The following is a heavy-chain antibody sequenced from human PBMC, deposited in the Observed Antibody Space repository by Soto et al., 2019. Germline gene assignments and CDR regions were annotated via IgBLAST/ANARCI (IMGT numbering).Heavy chain of an antibody. CDR2: IYYSGST. V-gene: IGHV4-59*08. CDR1: GGPISSYY. Sequence: SETLSLTCTVSGGPISSYYWSWIRQPPGKGLEWIGYIYYSGSTNYNPSLKSRVTISVDTSKNQFSLKLSSVTAADTAVYYCARQDCSGGSCYPVWFDPWGQGTLVTVSS. CDR3: ARQDCSGGSCYPVWFDP. J-gene: IGHJ5*02. D-gene: IGHD2-15*01.